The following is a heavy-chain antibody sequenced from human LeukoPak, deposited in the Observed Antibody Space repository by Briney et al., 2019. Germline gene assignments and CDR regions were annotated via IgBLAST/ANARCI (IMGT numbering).Heavy chain of an antibody. J-gene: IGHJ4*02. D-gene: IGHD1-26*01. CDR1: GFTFSSYA. CDR2: ISGSGGST. Sequence: GGSLRLSCAASGFTFSSYAMSWVRQAPGKGLEWVSAISGSGGSTYYADSVKGRFTISRDNSRNTLYLQMNSLRAEDTAVYYCAKGTQIVGAAAFDYWGQGTLVTVSS. CDR3: AKGTQIVGAAAFDY. V-gene: IGHV3-23*01.